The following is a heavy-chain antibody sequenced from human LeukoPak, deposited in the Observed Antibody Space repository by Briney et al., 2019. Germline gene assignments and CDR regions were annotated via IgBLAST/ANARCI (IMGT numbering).Heavy chain of an antibody. V-gene: IGHV3-48*03. CDR2: ISSSGSTI. CDR3: ARGRAWDSSVSDAFDI. D-gene: IGHD3-22*01. CDR1: GFTFSSYE. Sequence: PGGSLRLSCAASGFTFSSYEMNWVRQAPGKGLEWVSYISSSGSTIYYADSVKGRFTISRDNAKNSLYLQMNSLRAEDTAVYYCARGRAWDSSVSDAFDIWGQGTMVTVSS. J-gene: IGHJ3*02.